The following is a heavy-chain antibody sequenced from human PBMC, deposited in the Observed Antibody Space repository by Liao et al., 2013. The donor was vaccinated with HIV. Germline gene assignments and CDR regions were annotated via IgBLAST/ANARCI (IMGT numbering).Heavy chain of an antibody. CDR2: IYTSGST. J-gene: IGHJ6*03. V-gene: IGHV4-61*02. CDR1: GGSISSGSYY. D-gene: IGHD5-12*01. Sequence: QVQLQESGPGLVKPSQTLSLTCTVSGGSISSGSYYWSWIRQPAGKGLEWIGRIYTSGSTNYNPSLKSRVTISVDTSKNQFSLKLSSVTAADTAVYYCAREGVATSYYYYYYMDVWGKGTTVTVSS. CDR3: AREGVATSYYYYYYMDV.